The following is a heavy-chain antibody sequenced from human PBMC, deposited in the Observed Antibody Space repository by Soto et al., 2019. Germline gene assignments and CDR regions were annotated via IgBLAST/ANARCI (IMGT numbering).Heavy chain of an antibody. CDR2: IYSSGPT. Sequence: QVQLQESGPGLVKPSQTLSLTCTVSGGSINTNTYDWSWIRQSPGKGLEWIGYIYSSGPTYYNPSLKSRVTMSVDTSKNQFSLKLSSVTAADTAVYYCARDRGGSWGLGYWGQGTLVTVSS. J-gene: IGHJ4*02. V-gene: IGHV4-31*03. D-gene: IGHD1-26*01. CDR1: GGSINTNTYD. CDR3: ARDRGGSWGLGY.